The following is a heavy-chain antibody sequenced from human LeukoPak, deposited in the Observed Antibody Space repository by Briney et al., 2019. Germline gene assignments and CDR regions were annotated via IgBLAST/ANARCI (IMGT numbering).Heavy chain of an antibody. CDR2: INSDGSST. CDR1: GFTFSSYW. CDR3: ARDVLYCSSTSCQNSPLDY. V-gene: IGHV3-74*01. J-gene: IGHJ4*02. D-gene: IGHD2-2*01. Sequence: PGGSLRLSCAASGFTFSSYWMHWVRQAPGKELVWVSRINSDGSSTSYADSVKGRFTISRDNAKNTLYLQMNSLRAEDTAVYYCARDVLYCSSTSCQNSPLDYWGQGTLVTVSS.